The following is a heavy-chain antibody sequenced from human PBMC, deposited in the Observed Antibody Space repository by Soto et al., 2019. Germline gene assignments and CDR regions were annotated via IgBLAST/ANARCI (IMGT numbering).Heavy chain of an antibody. J-gene: IGHJ4*02. V-gene: IGHV3-33*01. CDR1: GFTFSSYG. Sequence: QVQLVESGGGVVQPGRSLRLSCAASGFTFSSYGMHWVRQAPGKGLEWVAVIWYDGSNKYYADSVKGRFTISRDNSKSTLYLQMNSLRAEDTAVYYCARDLNSYGDYVPTWFDYWGQGTLVTVSS. CDR3: ARDLNSYGDYVPTWFDY. D-gene: IGHD4-17*01. CDR2: IWYDGSNK.